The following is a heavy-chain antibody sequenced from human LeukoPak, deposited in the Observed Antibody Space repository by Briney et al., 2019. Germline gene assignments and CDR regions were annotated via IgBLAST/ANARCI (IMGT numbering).Heavy chain of an antibody. CDR1: GFTFSDYY. Sequence: PGGSLRLSCAASGFTFSDYYMSWIRQAPGKGLEWVSYISSSGSTIYYADSVKGRFTISRDNAKNSLYLQMNSLRAEDTAVYYCARDTPYQRILICYMDVWGKGTTVTISS. CDR2: ISSSGSTI. V-gene: IGHV3-11*01. CDR3: ARDTPYQRILICYMDV. J-gene: IGHJ6*03. D-gene: IGHD2-15*01.